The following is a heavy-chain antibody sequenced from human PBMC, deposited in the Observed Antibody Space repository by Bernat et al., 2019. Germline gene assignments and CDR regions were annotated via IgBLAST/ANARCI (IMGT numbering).Heavy chain of an antibody. J-gene: IGHJ4*02. CDR1: GFTFSNYG. Sequence: EVQLLESGGGLVQPGGSLTLSCAASGFTFSNYGMSWVRQAPGKGLEWVSGLSGTGGSTNYADSVKGRFTISRDNSKSTLYLQMNSLRAEDTALYYCAKNKKDLDYWGQGILVTVSS. D-gene: IGHD1/OR15-1a*01. CDR2: LSGTGGST. CDR3: AKNKKDLDY. V-gene: IGHV3-23*01.